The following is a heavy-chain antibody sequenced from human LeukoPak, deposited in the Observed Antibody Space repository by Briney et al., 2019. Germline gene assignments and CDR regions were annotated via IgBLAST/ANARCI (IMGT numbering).Heavy chain of an antibody. Sequence: PSETLSLTCSVSGGSITSYYWSWIRQPPGKGLEWIGYTYYSGSTNYNPSLKSRVTIAVDTSKNQFSLKLSSVTAADTAVYYCARGVAGYGPYDYWGQGTLVTVSS. CDR2: TYYSGST. J-gene: IGHJ4*02. CDR1: GGSITSYY. CDR3: ARGVAGYGPYDY. D-gene: IGHD5-12*01. V-gene: IGHV4-59*01.